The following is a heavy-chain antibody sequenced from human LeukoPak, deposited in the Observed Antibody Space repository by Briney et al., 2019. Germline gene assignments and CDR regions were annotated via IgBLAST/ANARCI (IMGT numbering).Heavy chain of an antibody. Sequence: GASVKVSCKASGYTFSSYDINWVRQATGQGLEWMGWKNPNSGNTGYAQKFQGRVAMTRNTSISTAYMELSSLRSEDTAVYYCASKGGSSNFDYWGQGTLVTVSS. J-gene: IGHJ4*02. CDR1: GYTFSSYD. V-gene: IGHV1-8*01. CDR2: KNPNSGNT. CDR3: ASKGGSSNFDY. D-gene: IGHD1-26*01.